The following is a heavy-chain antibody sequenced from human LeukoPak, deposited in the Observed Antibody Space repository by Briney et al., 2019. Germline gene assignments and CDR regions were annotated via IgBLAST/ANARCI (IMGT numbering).Heavy chain of an antibody. CDR2: INDNGGRT. V-gene: IGHV3-64*05. J-gene: IGHJ4*02. CDR3: VKDVGGSYAFDY. Sequence: GGSLRLSCSASGFTFSRYAMHWVRQAPGKGLEYVSGINDNGGRTHYGDSVKGRFSISRDNSKNTLHIQMSTLRAEDTALYYCVKDVGGSYAFDYWGQGILVTVAS. CDR1: GFTFSRYA. D-gene: IGHD1-26*01.